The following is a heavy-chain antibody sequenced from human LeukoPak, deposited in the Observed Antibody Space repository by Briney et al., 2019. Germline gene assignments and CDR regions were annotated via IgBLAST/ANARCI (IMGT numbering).Heavy chain of an antibody. V-gene: IGHV1-46*02. J-gene: IGHJ4*02. CDR3: ARAGDSTGYYRGSRLDY. CDR2: INPGEGNT. Sequence: GASVKVSCKESGYTLNRYYLHWVRQAPGQGLEWMGIINPGEGNTNYAQKFQGRVTMTRDTSTSTVYMELSSLRSEDTAVYYCARAGDSTGYYRGSRLDYWGQGTLVTVSS. D-gene: IGHD3-22*01. CDR1: GYTLNRYY.